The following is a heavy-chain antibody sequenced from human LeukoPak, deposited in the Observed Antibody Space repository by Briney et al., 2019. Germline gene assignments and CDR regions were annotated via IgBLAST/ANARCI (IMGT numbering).Heavy chain of an antibody. CDR3: ARARRITMIVVAAAPFDY. Sequence: SETLSLTCAVYGGSFSGYYWSWICQPPGKGLEWIGEINHSGSTNYNPSLKSRVTISVDTSKNQFSLKLSSVTAADTAVYYCARARRITMIVVAAAPFDYWGQGTLVTVSS. D-gene: IGHD3-22*01. CDR2: INHSGST. J-gene: IGHJ4*02. V-gene: IGHV4-34*01. CDR1: GGSFSGYY.